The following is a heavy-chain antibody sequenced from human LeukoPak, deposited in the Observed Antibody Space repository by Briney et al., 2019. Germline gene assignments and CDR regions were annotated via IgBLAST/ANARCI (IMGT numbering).Heavy chain of an antibody. CDR2: INADNGNT. V-gene: IGHV1-3*01. Sequence: GASVKVSCKASGYTFRSYAVHWVRQAPGQGLEWMGWINADNGNTKYSQMLQDRITISRDTSASTAYMELSSLRSEDTAVYYCARDYCSGGRCYSRWDFWGQGTLVTVSS. J-gene: IGHJ4*02. CDR3: ARDYCSGGRCYSRWDF. D-gene: IGHD2-15*01. CDR1: GYTFRSYA.